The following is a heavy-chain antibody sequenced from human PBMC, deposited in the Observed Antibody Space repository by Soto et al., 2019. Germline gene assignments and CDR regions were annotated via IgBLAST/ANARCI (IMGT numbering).Heavy chain of an antibody. CDR1: GGTFSSYA. CDR3: ARAPRYCSSTSCYDAFDI. Sequence: SVKVSCKASGGTFSSYAISWGRQAPGQGLEWMGGIIPIFGTANYAQKFQGRVTITADESTSTAYMELSSLRSEDTAVYYCARAPRYCSSTSCYDAFDIWGQGTMVTVSS. D-gene: IGHD2-2*01. J-gene: IGHJ3*02. CDR2: IIPIFGTA. V-gene: IGHV1-69*13.